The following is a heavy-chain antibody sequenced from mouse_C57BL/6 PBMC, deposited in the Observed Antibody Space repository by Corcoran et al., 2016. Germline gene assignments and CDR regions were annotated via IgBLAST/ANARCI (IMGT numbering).Heavy chain of an antibody. CDR1: GYTFTTYG. V-gene: IGHV9-3*01. D-gene: IGHD1-1*01. CDR2: INTYSGVP. Sequence: QIQLVQSGPELKKPGETVKISCKASGYTFTTYGMSWVKQAPGKGLKWMGWINTYSGVPTYADDFKGRFAFSLETSASTAYLQINNLKNEDTATYCCARGHYYGSSYVGAMDYWGQGTSVTVSS. CDR3: ARGHYYGSSYVGAMDY. J-gene: IGHJ4*01.